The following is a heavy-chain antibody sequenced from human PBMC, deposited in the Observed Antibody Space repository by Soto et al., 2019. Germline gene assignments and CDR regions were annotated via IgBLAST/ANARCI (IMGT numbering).Heavy chain of an antibody. CDR1: DGSICAYY. CDR2: IYDTGST. J-gene: IGHJ5*02. Sequence: GTRSLTVTVPDGSICAYYWSWIRRPLGKGLVWIGYIYDTGSTNSNPSLKSRVTITVDTSNNQFSLKLSSVTAADTVVYYCARASSCSGDTCAFDPWGQGTLVTVSS. V-gene: IGHV4-59*01. D-gene: IGHD2-15*01. CDR3: ARASSCSGDTCAFDP.